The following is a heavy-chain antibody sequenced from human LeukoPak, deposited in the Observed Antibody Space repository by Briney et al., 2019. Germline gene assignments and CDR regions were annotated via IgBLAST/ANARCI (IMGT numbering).Heavy chain of an antibody. CDR3: ARGGDSLHY. V-gene: IGHV3-66*01. CDR2: IYSGGST. Sequence: GGSLRLSCAASGFTVSSNFMTWVRQAPGRGLEWVSVIYSGGSTYYADSVKDRFTISRDNSKNMLYLQMNSLRAEDTAVYYCARGGDSLHYWGQGTLVSVSS. CDR1: GFTVSSNF. D-gene: IGHD3-10*01. J-gene: IGHJ4*02.